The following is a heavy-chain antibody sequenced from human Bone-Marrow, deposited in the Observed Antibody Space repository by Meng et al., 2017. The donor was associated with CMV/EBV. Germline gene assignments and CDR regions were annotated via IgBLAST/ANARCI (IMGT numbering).Heavy chain of an antibody. J-gene: IGHJ3*01. CDR3: ATSYSGNGWHAFDL. CDR2: IYSGGNT. Sequence: GESLKISCAASGFTVSSNYMSWVRQAPGKGLEWVSIIYSGGNTYHADSAKGRFTTSRDNSKNTIHLQMNSLRTEDTAVYDCATSYSGNGWHAFDLWGQGTMVTVSS. CDR1: GFTVSSNY. D-gene: IGHD1-26*01. V-gene: IGHV3-66*02.